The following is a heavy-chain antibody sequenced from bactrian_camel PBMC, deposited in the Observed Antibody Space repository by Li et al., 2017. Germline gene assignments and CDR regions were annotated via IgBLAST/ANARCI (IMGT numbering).Heavy chain of an antibody. J-gene: IGHJ4*01. D-gene: IGHD3*01. CDR1: GFRFADYP. Sequence: LVESGGDLVPPGGSLRLSCAASGFRFADYPMSWVRQAPGKGLEWIAQIDYSGTKTRANSPMKGRFTISRDNAKDTLYLQMNSLKIEDTAVYYCALGSSRQATMTARGKGTQVTVS. CDR2: IDYSGTKT. V-gene: IGHV3-1*01.